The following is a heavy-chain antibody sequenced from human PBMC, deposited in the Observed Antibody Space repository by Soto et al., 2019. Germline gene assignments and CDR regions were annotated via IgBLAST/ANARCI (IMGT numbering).Heavy chain of an antibody. CDR1: GGSIISNDKY. Sequence: QLQLQESGPGLVKPSETLSLTCTVSGGSIISNDKYWGWIRQPPGKGLDWIGTIHYSGSTYYNPSLKSRVTISVDTSKNQFSLKLRSVTAADTAVYYCARVLWSGESPPDYWGQGALVTVSS. D-gene: IGHD3-10*01. CDR2: IHYSGST. J-gene: IGHJ4*02. CDR3: ARVLWSGESPPDY. V-gene: IGHV4-39*01.